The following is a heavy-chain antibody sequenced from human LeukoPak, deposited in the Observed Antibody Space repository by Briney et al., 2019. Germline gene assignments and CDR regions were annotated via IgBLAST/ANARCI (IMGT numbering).Heavy chain of an antibody. V-gene: IGHV1-69*13. D-gene: IGHD3-16*02. J-gene: IGHJ3*02. Sequence: SVKVSCKASGGTFSSYAISWVRQAPGQGLEWMGGIIPILGTANYAQKFQGRVTITADESTSTAYMELSSLRSEDTAVYYCARVPFSTVYYDYVWGSYRIWLDHAFDIWGQGTMVTVSS. CDR1: GGTFSSYA. CDR2: IIPILGTA. CDR3: ARVPFSTVYYDYVWGSYRIWLDHAFDI.